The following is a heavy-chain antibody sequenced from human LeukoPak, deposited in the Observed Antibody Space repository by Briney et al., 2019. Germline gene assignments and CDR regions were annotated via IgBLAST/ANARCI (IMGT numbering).Heavy chain of an antibody. CDR3: ARGGPAYYDFWSGPTPRYYFDY. D-gene: IGHD3-3*01. Sequence: ASVKVSCMASGYTFTGYYMHWVRQAPGQGLEWMGWINPNSGGTNYAQKFQGRVTMTRDTSISTAYMELSRLRSDDTAVYYCARGGPAYYDFWSGPTPRYYFDYWGQGTLVTVSS. V-gene: IGHV1-2*02. CDR2: INPNSGGT. J-gene: IGHJ4*02. CDR1: GYTFTGYY.